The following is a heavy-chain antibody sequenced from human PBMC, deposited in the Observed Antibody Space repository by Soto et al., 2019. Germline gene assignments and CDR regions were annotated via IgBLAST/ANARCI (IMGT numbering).Heavy chain of an antibody. V-gene: IGHV3-30*18. Sequence: QVQLVESGGGVVQPGRSLRLSCAASGFTFSSYGMHWVRQAPGKGLEWVAVISYDGSNKYYADSVKGRFTISRDNSKNTXYXXMNSLRAEDTAVYYCAKDFEWISKTMRDYYYGMDVWGQGTTVTVSS. CDR3: AKDFEWISKTMRDYYYGMDV. CDR2: ISYDGSNK. D-gene: IGHD3-3*01. CDR1: GFTFSSYG. J-gene: IGHJ6*02.